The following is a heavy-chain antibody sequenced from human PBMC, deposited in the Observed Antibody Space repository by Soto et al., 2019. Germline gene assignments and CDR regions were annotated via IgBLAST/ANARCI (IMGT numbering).Heavy chain of an antibody. V-gene: IGHV4-59*01. CDR3: ARGAADTAMVDS. CDR2: IFYSGST. CDR1: GGSIRSYY. J-gene: IGHJ4*02. D-gene: IGHD5-18*01. Sequence: TLSLTCTVSGGSIRSYYWTWIRQPPGKGLEWLGYIFYSGSTFYNPSLKSRVTISIHTSKSQFSLQLTSVTAADTAVYYCARGAADTAMVDSWGQGTLVTVSS.